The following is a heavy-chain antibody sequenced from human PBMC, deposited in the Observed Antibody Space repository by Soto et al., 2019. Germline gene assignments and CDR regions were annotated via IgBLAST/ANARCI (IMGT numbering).Heavy chain of an antibody. J-gene: IGHJ4*02. CDR3: ARARGCSGGSCSGGPEFDY. Sequence: PGGSLRLSCAASGFTFSSYSMNWVRQAPGKGLEWVSYISSSSSTIYYADSVKGRFTISRDNAKNSLYLQMNSLRDEDTAVYYCARARGCSGGSCSGGPEFDYWGQGTLVTVSS. V-gene: IGHV3-48*02. CDR1: GFTFSSYS. CDR2: ISSSSSTI. D-gene: IGHD2-15*01.